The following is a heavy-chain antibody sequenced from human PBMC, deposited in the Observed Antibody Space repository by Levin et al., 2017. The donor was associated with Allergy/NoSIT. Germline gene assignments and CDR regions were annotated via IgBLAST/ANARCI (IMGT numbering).Heavy chain of an antibody. V-gene: IGHV3-9*01. D-gene: IGHD1/OR15-1a*01. Sequence: PGGSLRLSCAASGFTFDDYAMHWVRQAPGKGLEWVSGISWNSGSIGYADSVKGRFTISRDNAKNSLYLQMNSLRAEDTALYYCAKDLLEQATYYFDYWGQGTLVTVSS. CDR3: AKDLLEQATYYFDY. J-gene: IGHJ4*02. CDR1: GFTFDDYA. CDR2: ISWNSGSI.